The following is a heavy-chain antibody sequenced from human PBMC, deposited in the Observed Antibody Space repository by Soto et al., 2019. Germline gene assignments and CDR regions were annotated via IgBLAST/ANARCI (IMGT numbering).Heavy chain of an antibody. Sequence: EVQLVESGGGLVQPGTSLRISCVASGFRFEDDGMHWVRQAPGKGLEWVAGISWNSVSLHYADSVRGRCTISRDNAKKSLHLQLDSLRLEDTAVYYCTNAPSGGGGGLEMWGQGTRVTVSS. V-gene: IGHV3-9*01. CDR3: TNAPSGGGGGLEM. CDR2: ISWNSVSL. J-gene: IGHJ3*01. CDR1: GFRFEDDG. D-gene: IGHD2-8*02.